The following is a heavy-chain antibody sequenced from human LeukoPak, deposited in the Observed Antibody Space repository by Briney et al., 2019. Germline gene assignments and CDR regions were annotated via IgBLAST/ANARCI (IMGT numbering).Heavy chain of an antibody. V-gene: IGHV4-39*07. CDR1: GGSISSSSYY. CDR2: IYYSGST. CDR3: ARGRYYYGSGSYHFDY. D-gene: IGHD3-10*01. Sequence: SSETLSLTCTVFGGSISSSSYYWGWIRQPPGKGLEWIGSIYYSGSTYYNPSLKSRVTISVDTSKNQFSLKLSSVTAADTAVYYCARGRYYYGSGSYHFDYWGQGTLVTVSS. J-gene: IGHJ4*02.